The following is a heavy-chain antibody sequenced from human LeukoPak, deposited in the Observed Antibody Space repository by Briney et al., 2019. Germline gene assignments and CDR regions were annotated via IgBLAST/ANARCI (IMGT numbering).Heavy chain of an antibody. J-gene: IGHJ4*02. V-gene: IGHV3-21*04. CDR3: ATYRQVLLPFES. CDR1: GFTFSSYS. D-gene: IGHD2-8*02. Sequence: GGSLRLSCAGSGFTFSSYSMNWVRQAPGKGLEWVSSISTSSSYIYYADSVKGRFTISRDNAKNSLYLQMNSLRAEDTAIYYCATYRQVLLPFESWGQGTLVTVSS. CDR2: ISTSSSYI.